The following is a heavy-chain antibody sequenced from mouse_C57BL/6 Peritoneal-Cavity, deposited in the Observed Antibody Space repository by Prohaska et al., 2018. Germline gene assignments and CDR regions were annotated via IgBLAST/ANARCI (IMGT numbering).Heavy chain of an antibody. Sequence: SLQQSGSELVRPGPSEKMSCKAFGYTFTSYNMHWVKQTTRQGLEWIGAIYPGNGDNSYNQKFNGKATLTVDKSSSTAYMQLSRMSSEESAVYSCARGEWFAYWCQGTLVTASA. CDR2: IYPGNGDN. CDR1: GYTFTSYN. J-gene: IGHJ3*01. CDR3: ARGEWFAY. V-gene: IGHV1-12*01.